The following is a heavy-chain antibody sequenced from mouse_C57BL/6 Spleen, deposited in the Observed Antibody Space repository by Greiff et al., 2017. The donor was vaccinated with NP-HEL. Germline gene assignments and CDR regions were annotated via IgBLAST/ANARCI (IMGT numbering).Heavy chain of an antibody. CDR1: GYTFTSYG. CDR3: ARRGYDFWFAY. Sequence: VQLQQSGAELARPGASVKLSCKASGYTFTSYGISWVKQRTGQGLEWIGEIYPRSGNTYYNEKFKGKATLTADKSSSTAYMELRSLTSEDSAVYFCARRGYDFWFAYWGQGTLVTVSA. CDR2: IYPRSGNT. J-gene: IGHJ3*01. V-gene: IGHV1-81*01. D-gene: IGHD2-10*02.